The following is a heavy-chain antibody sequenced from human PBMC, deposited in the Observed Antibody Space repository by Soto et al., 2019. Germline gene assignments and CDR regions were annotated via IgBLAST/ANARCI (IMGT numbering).Heavy chain of an antibody. D-gene: IGHD1-1*01. V-gene: IGHV1-2*02. Sequence: ALEKVSCKASGYTFSDYYIHWVRQAPGQGLEWMGWINPNSGGTKYAPKFQGGVTMTRDTSITTAYMELSRLRSGDTAVYYCAREPATAKPEGVDFWGQGTLVTVSS. CDR3: AREPATAKPEGVDF. CDR2: INPNSGGT. CDR1: GYTFSDYY. J-gene: IGHJ4*02.